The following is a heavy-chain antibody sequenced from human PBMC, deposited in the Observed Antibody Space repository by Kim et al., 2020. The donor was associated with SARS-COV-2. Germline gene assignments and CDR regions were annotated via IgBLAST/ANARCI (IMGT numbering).Heavy chain of an antibody. V-gene: IGHV3-11*06. CDR3: ARDYNSNGRYYYYYGMDV. J-gene: IGHJ6*02. D-gene: IGHD6-25*01. Sequence: KGRFTISRDNAKNSLYLQMNSLRAEDTAVYYCARDYNSNGRYYYYYGMDVWGQGTTVTVSS.